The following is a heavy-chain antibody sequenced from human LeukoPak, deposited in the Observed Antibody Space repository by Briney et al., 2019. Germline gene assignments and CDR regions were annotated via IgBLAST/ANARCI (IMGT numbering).Heavy chain of an antibody. D-gene: IGHD3/OR15-3a*01. CDR3: AKDSWTPPLDYFDY. CDR2: ISGSGGST. J-gene: IGHJ4*02. Sequence: GGSLRLSCAASGLTFSSYAMHWVRQAPGKGLEWVSAISGSGGSTNYADSVKGRFTISRDNTKNTLYLQMNSLRAEDTAVYYCAKDSWTPPLDYFDYWGRGTLVTVSS. V-gene: IGHV3-23*01. CDR1: GLTFSSYA.